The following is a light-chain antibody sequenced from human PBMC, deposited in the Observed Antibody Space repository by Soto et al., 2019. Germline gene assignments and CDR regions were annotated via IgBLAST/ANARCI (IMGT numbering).Light chain of an antibody. J-gene: IGLJ1*01. V-gene: IGLV1-40*01. Sequence: QSVLTQPPSASGTPGQRVTISCTGSSSSVGAGYDVHWYQQLPGTAPKVVVYGTNNRPSGVPDRFPGSRSGTSASLAIFGFQAEDEADYYCQSYDSSLSGYVFGTGTKVTVL. CDR1: SSSVGAGYD. CDR2: GTN. CDR3: QSYDSSLSGYV.